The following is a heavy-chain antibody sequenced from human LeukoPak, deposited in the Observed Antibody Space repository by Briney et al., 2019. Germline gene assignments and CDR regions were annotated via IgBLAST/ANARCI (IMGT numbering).Heavy chain of an antibody. D-gene: IGHD3-22*01. Sequence: GGSLRLSCAASGFTFSSYWMHWVRQAPGKGLVWVARINSDGSSTSYADSVKGRFTISRDNAKNTLYLQMNSLRAEDTAVYYCASRYYYDSSGRDYWGQGTLVTVSS. CDR2: INSDGSST. V-gene: IGHV3-74*01. CDR1: GFTFSSYW. CDR3: ASRYYYDSSGRDY. J-gene: IGHJ4*02.